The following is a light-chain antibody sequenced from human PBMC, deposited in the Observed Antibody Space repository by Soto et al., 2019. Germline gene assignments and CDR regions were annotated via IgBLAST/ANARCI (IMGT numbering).Light chain of an antibody. Sequence: DIPLTQSPSFLSASVGDRVTITCRASQGISSYLAWYQQKPGKAPKLLIYAASTVQSGVPSRFSGSGSGTEFTLTISSLQPEDFATYYCQQVNSYPITFGQGTRLEIK. CDR1: QGISSY. CDR3: QQVNSYPIT. CDR2: AAS. J-gene: IGKJ5*01. V-gene: IGKV1-9*01.